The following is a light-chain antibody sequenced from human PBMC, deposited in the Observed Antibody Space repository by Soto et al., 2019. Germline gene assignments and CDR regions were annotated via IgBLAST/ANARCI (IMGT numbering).Light chain of an antibody. Sequence: QSALTQPRSVSGSPGQSVTISCTGTSTDVGGHNYVSWYQQHPGKAPKLMISSVSKRPSGVPDRFSGSKSGNTASLTISGLQAEDEADYDCCSYAGSYTYVFGTGTKVTV. CDR2: SVS. CDR3: CSYAGSYTYV. CDR1: STDVGGHNY. V-gene: IGLV2-11*01. J-gene: IGLJ1*01.